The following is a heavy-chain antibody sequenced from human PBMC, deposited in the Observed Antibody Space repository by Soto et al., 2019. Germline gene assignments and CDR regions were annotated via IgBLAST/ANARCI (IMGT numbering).Heavy chain of an antibody. D-gene: IGHD3-10*01. CDR3: ARDHDEGSGDYYYYGMDV. V-gene: IGHV1-18*01. CDR2: ISAYNGNT. CDR1: GYTFTSYG. Sequence: QVQLVQSGAEVKKPGASVKVSCKASGYTFTSYGISWVRQAPGQGLEWMGWISAYNGNTNYAQKLQGRVTMTTDTSTSTGYMELRSLRSYDTAVYYCARDHDEGSGDYYYYGMDVWGQGTTVTVSS. J-gene: IGHJ6*02.